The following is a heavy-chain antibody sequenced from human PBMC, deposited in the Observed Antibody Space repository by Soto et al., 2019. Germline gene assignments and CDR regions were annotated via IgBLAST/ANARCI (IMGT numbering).Heavy chain of an antibody. V-gene: IGHV3-23*01. D-gene: IGHD6-13*01. Sequence: EVQLLESGGGLVQPEGSLRLSCEASGFTFSSYAMSWVRQAPGKGLELVSGISGGGSTTSYADSVKGRFTISRDNSKNTLCLQVNRLGGEDTGGEDCGRDQAPGGTFARHCQDWGQGTLVTVAS. J-gene: IGHJ1*01. CDR1: GFTFSSYA. CDR3: GRDQAPGGTFARHCQD. CDR2: ISGGGSTT.